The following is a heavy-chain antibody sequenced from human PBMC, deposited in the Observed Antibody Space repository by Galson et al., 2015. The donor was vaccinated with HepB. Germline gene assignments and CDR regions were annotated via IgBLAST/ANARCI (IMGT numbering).Heavy chain of an antibody. CDR1: GVTVSSNY. CDR2: IYSGGST. D-gene: IGHD3-16*01. V-gene: IGHV3-66*01. CDR3: ASALGGMYFDH. J-gene: IGHJ4*02. Sequence: SLRLSCAASGVTVSSNYMSWVRQAPGKGLEWVSIIYSGGSTYYADSVKGRFTITRDNSKNTLYLQMNSLRAEDTAVYYCASALGGMYFDHWGLGTLVTVSS.